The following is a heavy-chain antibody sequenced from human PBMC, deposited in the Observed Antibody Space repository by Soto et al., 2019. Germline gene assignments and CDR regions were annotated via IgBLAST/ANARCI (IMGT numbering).Heavy chain of an antibody. D-gene: IGHD2-2*01. V-gene: IGHV3-21*01. CDR2: ISSSSSYI. CDR3: ARELTPYCSSTSCYPGWPNS. J-gene: IGHJ4*02. CDR1: GFTFSSYS. Sequence: GGSLRLSCAASGFTFSSYSMNWVRQAPGKGLEWVSSISSSSSYIYYADSVKGRFTISRDNAKNSLYLQMNSLRAEDTAVYYCARELTPYCSSTSCYPGWPNSWGQGTLVTVSS.